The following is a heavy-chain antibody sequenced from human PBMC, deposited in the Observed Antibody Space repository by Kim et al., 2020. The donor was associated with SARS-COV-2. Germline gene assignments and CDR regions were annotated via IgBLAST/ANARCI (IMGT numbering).Heavy chain of an antibody. J-gene: IGHJ6*02. CDR2: IIPIFDAT. Sequence: SVKVSCKSSGGSFKSYAFTWVRQAPGRGLEWVGGIIPIFDATHYARQFQGRVTITADQRTSTAYMELRGLRSDDSATYYCARGSYGSASWELDDYYYYAMDVWGQGTAVTASS. CDR3: ARGSYGSASWELDDYYYYAMDV. CDR1: GGSFKSYA. D-gene: IGHD3-10*01. V-gene: IGHV1-69*13.